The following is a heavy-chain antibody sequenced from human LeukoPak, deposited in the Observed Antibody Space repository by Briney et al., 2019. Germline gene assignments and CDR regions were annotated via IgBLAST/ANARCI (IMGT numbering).Heavy chain of an antibody. CDR2: ISGSGSDI. CDR1: GISFSDSY. V-gene: IGHV3-11*04. CDR3: VGYGSGSYYNYYMDV. Sequence: PGGSLRLSCVVSGISFSDSYRTWIRQTPGKGLEWLAYISGSGSDICYADSVKGRFTISRDNAKNSVYLQMNSLRAEDTAVYYCVGYGSGSYYNYYMDVWGKGTTVTVSS. D-gene: IGHD3-10*01. J-gene: IGHJ6*03.